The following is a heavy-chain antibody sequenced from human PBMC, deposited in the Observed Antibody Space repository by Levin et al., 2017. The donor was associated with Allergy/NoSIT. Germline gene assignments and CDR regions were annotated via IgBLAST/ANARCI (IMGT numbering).Heavy chain of an antibody. D-gene: IGHD3-16*01. J-gene: IGHJ4*02. CDR2: LYSGGSS. Sequence: GGSLRLSCAASGFTVSRYYMSWVRQAPGKGLEWVSVLYSGGSSYHAESVKGRFTVSRDTSKTILYLQMDSLRVEDTAIYYCARGNNYDAFDLWGQGARVTVS. CDR1: GFTVSRYY. CDR3: ARGNNYDAFDL. V-gene: IGHV3-53*01.